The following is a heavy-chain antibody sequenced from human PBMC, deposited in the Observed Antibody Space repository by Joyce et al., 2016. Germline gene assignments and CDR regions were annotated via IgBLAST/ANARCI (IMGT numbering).Heavy chain of an antibody. CDR3: AKEGNGADGYGMDV. CDR2: ISYDGSDR. CDR1: GFRFSSYA. D-gene: IGHD4-17*01. V-gene: IGHV3-30*18. J-gene: IGHJ6*02. Sequence: QVQVVESGGGVVQPGRSLRLSCATSGFRFSSYAMHWVRQAPGKVLEWVAVISYDGSDRYYADSVKGRFIISRDNSKNTQDLQMNSLRGDDTAVYYCAKEGNGADGYGMDVWGPGTTVIVSS.